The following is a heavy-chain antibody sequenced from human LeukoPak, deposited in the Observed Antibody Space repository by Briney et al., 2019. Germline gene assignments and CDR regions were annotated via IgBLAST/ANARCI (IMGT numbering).Heavy chain of an antibody. CDR1: GFSFSTYA. V-gene: IGHV3-23*01. J-gene: IGHJ4*02. Sequence: GGSLRLSCAASGFSFSTYAMSWVRQIPGKGLEWVSAISGSDPGTYYADSVKGRFTISRVNSRNTLYLQMNSLRAEDTAVYYCARDLRNYYDSSGYYPDYWGQGTLVTVSS. CDR2: ISGSDPGT. CDR3: ARDLRNYYDSSGYYPDY. D-gene: IGHD3-22*01.